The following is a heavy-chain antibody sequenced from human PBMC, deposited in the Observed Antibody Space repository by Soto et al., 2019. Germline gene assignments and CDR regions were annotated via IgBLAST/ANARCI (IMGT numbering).Heavy chain of an antibody. CDR2: ISSSSSYT. CDR3: ARGGYHRPLAY. D-gene: IGHD2-2*01. CDR1: GFTFSDYY. V-gene: IGHV3-11*06. J-gene: IGHJ4*02. Sequence: QVQLVESGGGLVKPGGSLRLSCAASGFTFSDYYMSWIRQAPGKGLEWVSYISSSSSYTNYADSVKGRFTISRDNAKNSRYRQMNSLRAEDTAVYSCARGGYHRPLAYWGQGTLVTVSS.